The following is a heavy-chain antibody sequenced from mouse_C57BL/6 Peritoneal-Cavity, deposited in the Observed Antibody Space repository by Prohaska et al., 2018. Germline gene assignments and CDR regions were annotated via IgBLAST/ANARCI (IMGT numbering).Heavy chain of an antibody. J-gene: IGHJ4*01. V-gene: IGHV1-18*01. Sequence: KKGSTSYAQKFQGRVTMTRYTSTIPVYIELSSLRSEDTAVYYCARDSPSHYYYGMDFWGQGTTVTVSS. D-gene: IGHD1-1*01. CDR2: KKGST. CDR3: ARDSPSHYYYGMDF.